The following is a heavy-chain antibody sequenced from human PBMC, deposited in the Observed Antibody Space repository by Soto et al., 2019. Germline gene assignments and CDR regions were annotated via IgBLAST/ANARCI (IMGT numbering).Heavy chain of an antibody. CDR2: IYPGDSDT. Sequence: GESLKISCKGSGYSFTSYWIGWVRQIPGKGLEWMGIIYPGDSDTRYSPSFQGQVTISPDKSIITAYPQFSSLKASDTAMYYCARHGGDGYSYYYYGMDVWGQGTTVTVSS. CDR3: ARHGGDGYSYYYYGMDV. CDR1: GYSFTSYW. D-gene: IGHD3-16*01. J-gene: IGHJ6*02. V-gene: IGHV5-51*01.